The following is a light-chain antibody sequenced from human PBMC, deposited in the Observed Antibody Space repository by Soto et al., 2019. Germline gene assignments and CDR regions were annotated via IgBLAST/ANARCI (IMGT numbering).Light chain of an antibody. J-gene: IGLJ1*01. V-gene: IGLV2-23*01. CDR2: EGY. Sequence: QSALTQPASVSGSPGQSITISCTGTSSDVWGYNLVSWYQQHPGKVPKLLIYEGYNRPSGVSNRFTGSKSGNTAPLPISGLQAEDEADYYCCSYAGSTTYVFGTGTKVTV. CDR3: CSYAGSTTYV. CDR1: SSDVWGYNL.